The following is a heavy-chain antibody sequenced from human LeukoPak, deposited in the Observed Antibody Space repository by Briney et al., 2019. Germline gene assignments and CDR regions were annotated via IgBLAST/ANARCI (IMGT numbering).Heavy chain of an antibody. D-gene: IGHD1-1*01. J-gene: IGHJ4*02. CDR1: GGSFSDYQ. V-gene: IGHV4-59*12. CDR3: ARDGNAL. Sequence: PSETLSLTCAVFGGSFSDYQWSWIRQPPGKGLEWIGSIYYSGGTYYNPSLKSRVTISIDTSKNQFSLKLRSVTAADTAVYYCARDGNALWGQGTLVTVSS. CDR2: IYYSGGT.